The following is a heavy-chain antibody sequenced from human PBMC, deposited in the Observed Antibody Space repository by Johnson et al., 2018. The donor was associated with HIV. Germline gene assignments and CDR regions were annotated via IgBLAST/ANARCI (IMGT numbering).Heavy chain of an antibody. CDR2: ISYDGSNK. D-gene: IGHD2-15*01. Sequence: QMLLVESGGGVVQPGRSLRLSCAASGFTFSSYAMHWVRQAPGKGLEWVAVISYDGSNKCYADSVKGRFTISRDNSKNTLYLQMNSLRAEDTAVYYCARACSGGSCYEEKSPDAFDIWGQGTMVTVSS. CDR3: ARACSGGSCYEEKSPDAFDI. V-gene: IGHV3-30*14. CDR1: GFTFSSYA. J-gene: IGHJ3*02.